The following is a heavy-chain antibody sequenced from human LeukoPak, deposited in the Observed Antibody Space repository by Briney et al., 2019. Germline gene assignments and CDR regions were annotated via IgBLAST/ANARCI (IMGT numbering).Heavy chain of an antibody. CDR2: TSSSSSTI. CDR1: GFTFSDYD. Sequence: GGSLRLSCAASGFTFSDYDMSWVRQAPGKGLEWVSYTSSSSSTIYYADSVKSRFTISRDNAKNSLYLQMNSLRAEDTAVYYCARLRYYGMDVWGQGTTVTVSS. CDR3: ARLRYYGMDV. J-gene: IGHJ6*02. V-gene: IGHV3-48*04.